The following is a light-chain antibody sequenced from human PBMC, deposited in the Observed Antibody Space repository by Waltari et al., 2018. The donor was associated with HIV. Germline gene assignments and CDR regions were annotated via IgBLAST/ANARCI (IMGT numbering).Light chain of an antibody. CDR3: SSYTSSRLGV. CDR1: SSDVGGYTY. J-gene: IGLJ2*01. CDR2: EVS. V-gene: IGLV2-14*01. Sequence: QSALTQPASVSGSPGQSITISCTGTSSDVGGYTYVSWYQQHPGKAPKLMIYEVSNRPSGVSNRFSGSKSGNTASLTISGLQAEDEADYYCSSYTSSRLGVFGGGTKLTVL.